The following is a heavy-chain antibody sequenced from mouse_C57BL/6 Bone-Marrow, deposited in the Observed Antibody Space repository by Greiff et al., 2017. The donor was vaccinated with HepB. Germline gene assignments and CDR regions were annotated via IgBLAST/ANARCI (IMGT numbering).Heavy chain of an antibody. Sequence: QVHVKQPGTELVKPGASVKLSSKASGYTFTSYWMHWVKQRPGQGLEWIGNINPSNGGTNYNEKFKSKATLTVDKSSSTAYMQLSSLTSEDSAVYYCARKGGYDSYYFDYWGQGTTLTVSS. CDR1: GYTFTSYW. D-gene: IGHD2-4*01. V-gene: IGHV1-53*01. CDR3: ARKGGYDSYYFDY. CDR2: INPSNGGT. J-gene: IGHJ2*01.